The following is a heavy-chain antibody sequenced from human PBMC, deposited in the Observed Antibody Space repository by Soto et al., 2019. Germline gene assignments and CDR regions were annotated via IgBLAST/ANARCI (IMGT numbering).Heavy chain of an antibody. CDR3: AKDLYSGYDYAASYFDY. CDR1: GFTFSSYA. Sequence: GGSLRLSCAASGFTFSSYAMSWVRQAPGKGLEWVSAISGSGGSTYYADSVKGRFTISRDNSKNTLYLQMNSLRAKDTAVYYCAKDLYSGYDYAASYFDYWGQGTLVTVSS. V-gene: IGHV3-23*01. D-gene: IGHD5-12*01. J-gene: IGHJ4*02. CDR2: ISGSGGST.